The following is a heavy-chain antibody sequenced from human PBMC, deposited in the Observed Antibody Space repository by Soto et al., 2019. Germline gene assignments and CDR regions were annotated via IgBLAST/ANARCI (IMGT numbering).Heavy chain of an antibody. CDR2: IKQDGSEK. J-gene: IGHJ5*02. CDR1: GFTFSSYW. V-gene: IGHV3-7*03. Sequence: EVQLVESGGGLVQPGGSLRLSCAASGFTFSSYWMSWVRQAPGKGLEWVANIKQDGSEKYYVDSVKGRFTISRDNAKNSRYLQMNSLRAEDTAVYYCARDKSYGDSNWFDPWGQGTLVTVSS. CDR3: ARDKSYGDSNWFDP. D-gene: IGHD4-17*01.